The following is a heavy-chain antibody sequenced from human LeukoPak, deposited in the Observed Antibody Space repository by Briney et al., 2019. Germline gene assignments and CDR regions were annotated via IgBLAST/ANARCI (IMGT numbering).Heavy chain of an antibody. Sequence: SETLSLTCTVSGGSISSSSYYWGWIRQPPGKGLEWIGSIYYSGSTYYNPSLKSRFTISVETAKNEFSLKLRYVTAADTAVYYCARPRAGFGELSYYYYMDVWGKGTTVTVSS. J-gene: IGHJ6*03. D-gene: IGHD3-10*01. CDR1: GGSISSSSYY. V-gene: IGHV4-39*01. CDR3: ARPRAGFGELSYYYYMDV. CDR2: IYYSGST.